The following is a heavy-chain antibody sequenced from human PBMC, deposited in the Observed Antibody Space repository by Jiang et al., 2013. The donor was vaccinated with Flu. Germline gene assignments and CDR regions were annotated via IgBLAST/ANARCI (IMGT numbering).Heavy chain of an antibody. CDR2: IYDSGST. J-gene: IGHJ4*02. V-gene: IGHV4-59*01. Sequence: GSGLVKPSETLSLTCIVSGGSISRYYWSWIRQPPGKGLEWIGYIYDSGSTTYNPSLKSRVTISVDTSKNQFSLKLTSVIAADTAVYYCAREGGEYGGYGTPDYWGQGILVTVSS. CDR1: GGSISRYY. D-gene: IGHD5-12*01. CDR3: AREGGEYGGYGTPDY.